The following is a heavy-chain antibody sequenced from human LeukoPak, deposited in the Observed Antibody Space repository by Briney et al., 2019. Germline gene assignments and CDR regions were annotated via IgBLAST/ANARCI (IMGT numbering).Heavy chain of an antibody. Sequence: SETLSLTCAVYGGSFSGYYWSWIRQPPGKGLEWIGEINHSGSTNYNPSLKSRVTISVDTSKNQFSLKLSSVTAADMAVYYCARTYYDYVWGSYRYTDFDYWGQGTLVTVSS. V-gene: IGHV4-34*01. D-gene: IGHD3-16*02. CDR3: ARTYYDYVWGSYRYTDFDY. CDR1: GGSFSGYY. CDR2: INHSGST. J-gene: IGHJ4*02.